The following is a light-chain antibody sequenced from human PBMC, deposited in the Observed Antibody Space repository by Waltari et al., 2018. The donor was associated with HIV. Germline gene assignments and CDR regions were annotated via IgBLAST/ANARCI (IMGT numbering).Light chain of an antibody. V-gene: IGLV1-44*01. J-gene: IGLJ3*02. Sequence: QSLLPQPPSASGTPGQRVTISCSGSYSNLGSNTVNWHQQLPGSAPRALIYNNDQRPSGVPDRFSGSESGTSASLAISGLQSEDQGDYYCASWDDKLDGWVFGGGTRLTVL. CDR1: YSNLGSNT. CDR2: NND. CDR3: ASWDDKLDGWV.